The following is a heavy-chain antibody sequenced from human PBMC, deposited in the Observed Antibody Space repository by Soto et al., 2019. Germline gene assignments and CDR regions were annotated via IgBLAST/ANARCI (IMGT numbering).Heavy chain of an antibody. J-gene: IGHJ5*02. CDR1: GFTFSGSA. CDR2: IRSKANSYAT. CDR3: TKGVFWFDP. D-gene: IGHD3-3*01. V-gene: IGHV3-73*01. Sequence: GESLKISCAASGFTFSGSAMHWVRQASGKGLEWVGRIRSKANSYATAYAASVKGRFTISRDDSKNTAYLQMNSLKTEDTAVYYCTKGVFWFDPWGQGTLVTVSS.